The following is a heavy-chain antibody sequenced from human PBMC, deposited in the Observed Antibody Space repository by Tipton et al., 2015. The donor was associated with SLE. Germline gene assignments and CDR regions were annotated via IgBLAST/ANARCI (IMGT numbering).Heavy chain of an antibody. CDR1: GFTFSSYS. J-gene: IGHJ6*02. CDR2: ISSSSSTI. CDR3: ARDSLEVRGVISYYYYGMDV. V-gene: IGHV3-48*01. D-gene: IGHD3-10*01. Sequence: SLRLSCAASGFTFSSYSMNWVRQAPGKGLEWVSYISSSSSTIYCADSVKGRFTISRDNAKNSLYLQMNSLRAEDTAVYYCARDSLEVRGVISYYYYGMDVWGQGTTVTVTS.